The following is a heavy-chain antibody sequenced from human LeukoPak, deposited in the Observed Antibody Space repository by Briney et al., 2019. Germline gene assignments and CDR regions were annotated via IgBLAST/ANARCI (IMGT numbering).Heavy chain of an antibody. D-gene: IGHD3-3*01. CDR1: GFTFDDYA. Sequence: PGGSLRLSCAASGFTFDDYAMHWVRQAPGKGLEWVSGISWNSGSIGYADSVKGRFTISRDNAKNSLYLQMNSLRAEDTALYYCAKSPAPFWSGYYDYWGQGTLVTVSS. CDR3: AKSPAPFWSGYYDY. V-gene: IGHV3-9*01. J-gene: IGHJ4*02. CDR2: ISWNSGSI.